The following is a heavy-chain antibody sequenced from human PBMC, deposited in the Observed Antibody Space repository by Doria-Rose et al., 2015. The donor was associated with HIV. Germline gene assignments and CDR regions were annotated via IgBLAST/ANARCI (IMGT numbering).Heavy chain of an antibody. D-gene: IGHD6-13*01. CDR1: GVSLSSPGMG. V-gene: IGHV2-26*01. CDR2: IFSDDVR. Sequence: QESGPVLVKPTETLTLTCTVSGVSLSSPGMGVSWIRQPPGRALEWLANIFSDDVRSYKTSLKSRLTISWGTSRSQVVLTMTDMDPVDTATYYCARIKSSRWYHKCSFDFWGQGTLVIVSA. J-gene: IGHJ4*02. CDR3: ARIKSSRWYHKCSFDF.